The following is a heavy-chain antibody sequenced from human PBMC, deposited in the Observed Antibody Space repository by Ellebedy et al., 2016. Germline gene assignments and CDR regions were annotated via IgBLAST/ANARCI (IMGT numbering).Heavy chain of an antibody. CDR2: ISSDGSHK. CDR3: VKGVYSDGDY. Sequence: GGSLRLSXVVSGFSFSNYGMHWIRQAPGKGLEWVAVISSDGSHKYYADSVQGRFTISRDNSKNTLYLQMNSLRPEDTAVYYCVKGVYSDGDYWGQGTLVTVSS. V-gene: IGHV3-30*18. J-gene: IGHJ4*02. CDR1: GFSFSNYG. D-gene: IGHD4-17*01.